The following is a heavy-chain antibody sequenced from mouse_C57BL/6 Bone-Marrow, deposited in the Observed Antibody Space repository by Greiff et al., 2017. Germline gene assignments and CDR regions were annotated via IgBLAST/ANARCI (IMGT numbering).Heavy chain of an antibody. Sequence: QVQLQQPGAELVRPGTSVKLSCKASGYTFTSYWMHWVKQRPGQGLEWIGVIDPSDSYTNYNQKFKGKATLTVDTSSSTAYMQRSSLTSEDSAVYYCARSGTTVVAHWYFDVWGTGTTVTVSS. J-gene: IGHJ1*03. CDR1: GYTFTSYW. D-gene: IGHD1-1*01. CDR3: ARSGTTVVAHWYFDV. V-gene: IGHV1-59*01. CDR2: IDPSDSYT.